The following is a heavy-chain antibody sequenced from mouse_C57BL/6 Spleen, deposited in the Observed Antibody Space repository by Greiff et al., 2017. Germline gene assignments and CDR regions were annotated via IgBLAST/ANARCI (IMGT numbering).Heavy chain of an antibody. D-gene: IGHD2-1*01. J-gene: IGHJ4*01. Sequence: QVQLQQSGPELVKPGASVKISCKASGYAFSSSWMNWVKQRPGKGLEWIGRIYPGDGDTNYNGKFKGKATLTADKSSSTAYMQLSSLTSEDSAVYFCARRDGNYSYAMDYWGQGTSVTVSS. CDR2: IYPGDGDT. CDR1: GYAFSSSW. V-gene: IGHV1-82*01. CDR3: ARRDGNYSYAMDY.